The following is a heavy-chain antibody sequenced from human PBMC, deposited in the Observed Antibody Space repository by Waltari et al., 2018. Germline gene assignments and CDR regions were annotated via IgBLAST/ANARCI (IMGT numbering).Heavy chain of an antibody. V-gene: IGHV3-23*01. CDR1: GFTFSNYA. D-gene: IGHD2-15*01. CDR2: ISGSGLTT. J-gene: IGHJ5*02. Sequence: EVQLLESGGGLVNPGGSLRLSCTASGFTFSNYAMNWVRQAPGKGLEWVSGISGSGLTTFYADSVKGRYTISRDSSKNTIVLEVKSLRMEDTAIYYCAKGRGSYCSGGSCYFDLWGQGTQVTVSS. CDR3: AKGRGSYCSGGSCYFDL.